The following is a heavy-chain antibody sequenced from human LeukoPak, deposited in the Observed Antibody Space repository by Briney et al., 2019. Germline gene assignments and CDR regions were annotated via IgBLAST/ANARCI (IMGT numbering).Heavy chain of an antibody. D-gene: IGHD4-17*01. Sequence: SETLSLTCTVSDGSMGGYYWSWIRQPPGKGLEWIGYTYYSGSTNYNPSLKRRVTISEDRSMNQFSLKLSSVTAADTAVYYCARHKSDYGDYHAHWGQGTLVTVSS. CDR3: ARHKSDYGDYHAH. CDR1: DGSMGGYY. V-gene: IGHV4-59*08. J-gene: IGHJ4*02. CDR2: TYYSGST.